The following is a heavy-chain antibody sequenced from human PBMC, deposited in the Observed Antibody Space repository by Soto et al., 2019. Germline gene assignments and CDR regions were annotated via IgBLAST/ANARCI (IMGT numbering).Heavy chain of an antibody. V-gene: IGHV4-39*01. CDR3: ARSYERGTYCTNGVCYLVWFDP. Sequence: PSETLSLTCAVSGGSIRSSTYYWAWIRQPPGKGLEWIGSFHYSGSTDHNPSLKSRVTISVDTSKNQFSLKLTSVTAADTALYYCARSYERGTYCTNGVCYLVWFDPWGQGTLVTVSS. D-gene: IGHD2-8*01. J-gene: IGHJ5*02. CDR2: FHYSGST. CDR1: GGSIRSSTYY.